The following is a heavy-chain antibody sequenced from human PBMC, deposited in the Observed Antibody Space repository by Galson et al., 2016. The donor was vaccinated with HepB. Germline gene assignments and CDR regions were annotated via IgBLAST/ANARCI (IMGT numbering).Heavy chain of an antibody. J-gene: IGHJ4*02. CDR2: IKQDGSEK. V-gene: IGHV3-7*01. CDR3: ARAYSRLGRWRLLYYFDY. D-gene: IGHD2/OR15-2a*01. Sequence: SLRLSCAASGFTFSSYWMSWVRQAPGKGLEWVANIKQDGSEKYYVDSVKGRFTISRDNAKNSLYLQMNSLRAEDTAVYYCARAYSRLGRWRLLYYFDYWGQGTLVTVSS. CDR1: GFTFSSYW.